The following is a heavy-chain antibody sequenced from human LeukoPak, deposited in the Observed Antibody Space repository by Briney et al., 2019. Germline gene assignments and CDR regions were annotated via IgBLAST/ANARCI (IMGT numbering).Heavy chain of an antibody. D-gene: IGHD2-2*02. Sequence: SETLSLTCTASGGSISSYYWSWIRQPPGKGLEWIGYIYYSGSTNYNPSLKSRVTISVDTSKNQFSLKLSSVTAADTAVYYCARAPGRACSSTSCYNQKLVWYYYYMDVWGKGTTVTVSS. J-gene: IGHJ6*03. V-gene: IGHV4-59*01. CDR1: GGSISSYY. CDR3: ARAPGRACSSTSCYNQKLVWYYYYMDV. CDR2: IYYSGST.